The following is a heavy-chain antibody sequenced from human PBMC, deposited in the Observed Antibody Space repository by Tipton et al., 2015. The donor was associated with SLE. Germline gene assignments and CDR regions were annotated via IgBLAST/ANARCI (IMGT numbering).Heavy chain of an antibody. V-gene: IGHV3-23*01. CDR3: AKSIGIVVVPAAMGGAFDI. CDR2: ISGSGGST. D-gene: IGHD2-2*01. J-gene: IGHJ3*02. CDR1: GFTFSSYA. Sequence: SLRLSCAASGFTFSSYAMSWVRQAPGKGLEWVSAISGSGGSTYYADSVKGRFTISRDNSKNTLYLQMNSLRAEDTAVYYCAKSIGIVVVPAAMGGAFDIWGQGTMVTVSS.